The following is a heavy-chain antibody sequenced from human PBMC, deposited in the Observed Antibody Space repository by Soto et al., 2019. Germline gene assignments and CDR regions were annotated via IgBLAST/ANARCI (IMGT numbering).Heavy chain of an antibody. V-gene: IGHV3-11*01. Sequence: PGGSLRLSCAASGFTFSDYYMSWIRQAPGKGLEWGSYISSSGSTIYYADSVKGRFTISRYNAKNSLYLQMNRLMAEDTAVYYCARDIPYDSIGYYYRLVDYWGQGTLVTVSS. CDR1: GFTFSDYY. CDR3: ARDIPYDSIGYYYRLVDY. CDR2: ISSSGSTI. J-gene: IGHJ4*02. D-gene: IGHD3-22*01.